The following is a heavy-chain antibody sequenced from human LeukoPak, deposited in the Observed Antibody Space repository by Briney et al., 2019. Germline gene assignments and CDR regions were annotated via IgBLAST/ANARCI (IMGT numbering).Heavy chain of an antibody. CDR3: ARDPGGHRIAAAGTGLYYYYGMDV. CDR1: GGTFSSYA. Sequence: ASVKVSCKASGGTFSSYAISWVRQAPGQGLEWMGGIIPIFGTANYAQKFQGRVTITADESTSTAYVELSSLRSEDTAVYYCARDPGGHRIAAAGTGLYYYYGMDVWGQGTTVTVSS. J-gene: IGHJ6*02. D-gene: IGHD6-13*01. V-gene: IGHV1-69*13. CDR2: IIPIFGTA.